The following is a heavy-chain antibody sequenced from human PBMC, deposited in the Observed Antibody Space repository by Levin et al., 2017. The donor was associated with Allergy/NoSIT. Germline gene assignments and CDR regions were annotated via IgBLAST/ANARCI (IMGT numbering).Heavy chain of an antibody. CDR2: TSYDGSNE. CDR3: ARSIAAAGSLRYFDY. Sequence: PGGSLRLSCAASGFTLSTYAMHWVRQAPGKGLDWVATTSYDGSNEYYPDSVKGRFTISRDISKNTLYLQMDSLRTEDTAVYYCARSIAAAGSLRYFDYWGQGTLVIVSS. D-gene: IGHD6-13*01. V-gene: IGHV3-30-3*01. J-gene: IGHJ4*02. CDR1: GFTLSTYA.